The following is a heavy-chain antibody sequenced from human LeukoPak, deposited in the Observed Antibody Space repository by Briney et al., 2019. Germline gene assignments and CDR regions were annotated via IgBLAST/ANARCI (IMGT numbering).Heavy chain of an antibody. V-gene: IGHV3-7*03. CDR1: GFPFSSYW. CDR2: IKQDGSKK. Sequence: GGSLRLSCVASGFPFSSYWMTWVRQAPGKGLEWVANIKQDGSKKSYVDSVKGRFTISRDNSKNTLYLQMNSLRAEDTAVYYCAKIAPYGMDVWGQGTTVTVSS. J-gene: IGHJ6*02. CDR3: AKIAPYGMDV.